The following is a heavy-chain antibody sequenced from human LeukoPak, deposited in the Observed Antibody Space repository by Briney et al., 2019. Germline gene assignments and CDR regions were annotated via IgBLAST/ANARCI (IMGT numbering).Heavy chain of an antibody. CDR2: MSKSSTI. J-gene: IGHJ4*02. Sequence: GGSLILSCAGSGFTFSSYTMNWVRQAPGKGLEWVSYMSKSSTIYYADSVKGRFTISRDNAKNSLYLQMNSLKDEDTAVYYCARVRLGSSPFFDYWGQGTLVTVSS. V-gene: IGHV3-48*02. D-gene: IGHD7-27*01. CDR3: ARVRLGSSPFFDY. CDR1: GFTFSSYT.